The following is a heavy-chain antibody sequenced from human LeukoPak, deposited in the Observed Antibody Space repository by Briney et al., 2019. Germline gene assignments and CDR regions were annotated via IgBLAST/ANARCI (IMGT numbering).Heavy chain of an antibody. D-gene: IGHD6-13*01. J-gene: IGHJ4*02. Sequence: PGGSLRLSCAASGFTFSSYWRSWVRQAPGKGLEWVANIKQDGSEKYYVDSVKGRFTISRDNAKNSLYLQMNSLRAEDTAVYYCARDSETIAAHDYWGQGTLVTVSS. CDR3: ARDSETIAAHDY. CDR2: IKQDGSEK. V-gene: IGHV3-7*01. CDR1: GFTFSSYW.